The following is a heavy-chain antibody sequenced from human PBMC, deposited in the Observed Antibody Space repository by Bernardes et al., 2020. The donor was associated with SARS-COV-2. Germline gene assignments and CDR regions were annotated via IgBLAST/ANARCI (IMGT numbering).Heavy chain of an antibody. Sequence: GGSLRLSCAASGFTFSTYCMHWVRQAPGKGLVWVSRVGGDGSGTSYTDSVKGRFTISRDNAKNTLYLQMNSLGVEDTAMYYCVRGPSRDNGLFVLWGQGTLVTVSS. D-gene: IGHD1-1*01. V-gene: IGHV3-74*01. CDR2: VGGDGSGT. CDR3: VRGPSRDNGLFVL. J-gene: IGHJ4*02. CDR1: GFTFSTYC.